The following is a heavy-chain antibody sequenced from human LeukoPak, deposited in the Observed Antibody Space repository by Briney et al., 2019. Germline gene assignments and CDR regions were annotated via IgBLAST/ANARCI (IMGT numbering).Heavy chain of an antibody. V-gene: IGHV3-7*01. CDR2: INPYGTEK. CDR1: GLTFTDFW. J-gene: IGHJ4*02. CDR3: SGRDSSRSPRAY. Sequence: GESLRLSCAASGLTFTDFWMNWVRLAPGRGLEWLANINPYGTEKYYVDAVKGRFAISRDDAKNEAYLEMNSLGAEDTGVYYCSGRDSSRSPRAYWGQGALVSVSS. D-gene: IGHD2-2*01.